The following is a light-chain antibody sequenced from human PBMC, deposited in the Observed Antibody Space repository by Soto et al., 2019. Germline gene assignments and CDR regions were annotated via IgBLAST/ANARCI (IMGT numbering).Light chain of an antibody. CDR3: MQPLQSWT. J-gene: IGKJ1*01. V-gene: IGKV2-28*01. CDR1: QSLRHSNGNNY. CDR2: LGS. Sequence: EMVMTQSPFSRPATPGEPPSISSRSSQSLRHSNGNNYWDWYLQKPGQSQQLLIYLGSNRASGVPDRFSGSGSGTDFTLKISRVEAEDVGVYYCMQPLQSWTFGQGTKVEIK.